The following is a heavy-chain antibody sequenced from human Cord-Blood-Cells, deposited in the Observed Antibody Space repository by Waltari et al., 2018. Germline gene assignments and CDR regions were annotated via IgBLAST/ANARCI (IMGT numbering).Heavy chain of an antibody. CDR3: AKEVGATSSSWTDY. D-gene: IGHD6-13*01. CDR2: ISGSGGST. CDR1: SSYA. Sequence: SSYAMSWVRQAPGKGLEWVSAISGSGGSTYYADSVKGRFTISRDNSKNTLYLQMNSLRAEDTAVYYCAKEVGATSSSWTDYWGQGTLVTVSS. J-gene: IGHJ4*02. V-gene: IGHV3-23*01.